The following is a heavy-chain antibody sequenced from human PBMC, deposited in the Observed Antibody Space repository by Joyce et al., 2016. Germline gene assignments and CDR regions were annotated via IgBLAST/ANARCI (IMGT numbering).Heavy chain of an antibody. J-gene: IGHJ5*02. CDR2: IIPVFGTG. D-gene: IGHD3-10*01. CDR1: GGAFNRYS. Sequence: QVQLVQSGAEVKKPGSSVNVSCKTSGGAFNRYSISWVRQAPGQGLEWMGEIIPVFGTGNYAPKFQGRVTIIADESTSTVYMELSSLRFEDTAVYYCARENMVRGVISLLDPWGQGTLVTVSS. CDR3: ARENMVRGVISLLDP. V-gene: IGHV1-69*01.